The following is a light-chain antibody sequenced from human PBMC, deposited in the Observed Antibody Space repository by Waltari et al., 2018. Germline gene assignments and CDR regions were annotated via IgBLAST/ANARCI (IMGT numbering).Light chain of an antibody. J-gene: IGLJ2*01. V-gene: IGLV2-14*03. CDR2: DVS. CDR3: ASYISSSTLEL. Sequence: QSALTQPASVSGSPGPSITISCPGTTSDVGGHNYVSWYQQHPGKAPKLMIYDVSNRPSGFSNRFSGSKSGNTASLTISGLQAEDEADYYCASYISSSTLELFGGGTSLTVL. CDR1: TSDVGGHNY.